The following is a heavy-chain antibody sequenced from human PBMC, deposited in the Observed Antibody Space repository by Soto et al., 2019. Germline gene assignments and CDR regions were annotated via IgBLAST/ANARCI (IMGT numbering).Heavy chain of an antibody. CDR2: ISSSSSYI. Sequence: EVQLVESGGGLVKPGGSLRLSCAASGFTFSSYSMNWVRQAPGKGLEWVSSISSSSSYIYYADSVKGRFTISRDNAKNSLYLQMNSLRGEDTAVYYCARDGYYDYIWGSYRYNYFDYWGQGTLVTVSS. J-gene: IGHJ4*02. V-gene: IGHV3-21*01. CDR3: ARDGYYDYIWGSYRYNYFDY. D-gene: IGHD3-16*02. CDR1: GFTFSSYS.